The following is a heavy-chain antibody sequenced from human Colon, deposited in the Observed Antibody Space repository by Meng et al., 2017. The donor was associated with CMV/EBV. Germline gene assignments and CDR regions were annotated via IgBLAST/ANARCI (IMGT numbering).Heavy chain of an antibody. CDR2: ISSDGTT. D-gene: IGHD2-2*02. CDR3: ARIGYCGSTSCYSYYGMDV. J-gene: IGHJ6*02. Sequence: GRSLKISCAASGFTFSMYWMHWVRQVPGKGLVWVSRISSDGTTNYADSVKGRFTIARDNAKNLLYLQMNSLRAEDTAVYYCARIGYCGSTSCYSYYGMDVWGQGTTVTVSS. V-gene: IGHV3-74*01. CDR1: GFTFSMYW.